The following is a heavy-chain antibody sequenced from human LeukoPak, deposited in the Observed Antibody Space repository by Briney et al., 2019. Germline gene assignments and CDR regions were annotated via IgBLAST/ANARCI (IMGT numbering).Heavy chain of an antibody. J-gene: IGHJ4*02. V-gene: IGHV3-74*01. CDR3: AREGVAAADTYFDY. D-gene: IGHD6-13*01. CDR1: GFTFSSYW. CDR2: INSDGSST. Sequence: GGSLRLSCAASGFTFSSYWMHWVRQAPGKGLVWVSRINSDGSSTSYADSVKGRFTISRDNAKNTPYLQMNSLRAEDTAVYYCAREGVAAADTYFDYWGQGTLVTVSS.